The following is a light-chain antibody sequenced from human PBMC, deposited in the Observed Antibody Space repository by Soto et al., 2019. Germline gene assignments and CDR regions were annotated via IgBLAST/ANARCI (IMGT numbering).Light chain of an antibody. J-gene: IGKJ1*01. CDR1: QSVTSNY. Sequence: EIVLTQSPGTLSLSPGERATLSCRASQSVTSNYLAWYQQKPGQAPRLLIHGASSRATGIPNRFSGSGSGTDFTITISRMAPENFAVYYGHQDAGSPQWTLGQGTKVEIK. CDR2: GAS. V-gene: IGKV3-20*01. CDR3: HQDAGSPQWT.